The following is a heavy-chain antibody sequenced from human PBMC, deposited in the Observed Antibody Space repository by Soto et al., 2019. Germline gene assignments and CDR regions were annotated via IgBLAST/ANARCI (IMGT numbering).Heavy chain of an antibody. Sequence: GASVKVSCKASGGTFSSYAISWVRQAPGQGLEWMGGIIPIFGTANYAQKFQGRVTITADKSTSTAYMELSSLRSEDTAVYYCASSSSGSRMFDYWGQGTLVTVSS. CDR3: ASSSSGSRMFDY. CDR1: GGTFSSYA. J-gene: IGHJ4*02. D-gene: IGHD1-26*01. CDR2: IIPIFGTA. V-gene: IGHV1-69*06.